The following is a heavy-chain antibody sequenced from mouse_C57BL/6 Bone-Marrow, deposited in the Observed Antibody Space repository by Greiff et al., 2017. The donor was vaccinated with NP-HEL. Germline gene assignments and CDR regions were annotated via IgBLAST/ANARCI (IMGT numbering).Heavy chain of an antibody. Sequence: VQLQQSVAELVRPGASVKLSCTASGFNIKNTYMHWVKQRPEQGLEWIGRIDPANGNTKYAPKFQGKATITADTSSNTAYLQLSSLTSEDTAIYYCARGGYYYGSSYYYYAMDYWGQGTSVTVSS. D-gene: IGHD1-1*01. V-gene: IGHV14-3*01. CDR1: GFNIKNTY. CDR2: IDPANGNT. J-gene: IGHJ4*01. CDR3: ARGGYYYGSSYYYYAMDY.